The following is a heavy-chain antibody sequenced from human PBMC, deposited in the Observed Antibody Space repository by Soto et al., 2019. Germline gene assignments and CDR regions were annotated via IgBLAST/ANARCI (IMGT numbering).Heavy chain of an antibody. Sequence: EAQLLESGGGLVQPGGSLRLSCVASGFTFNSDAMYWVRQAPGKGLEWVSSISGDGDYIFYADSVKGWFTTSRDNSKNTLYLQMNSRRVEDPAVYYCAKRLGLTGNWGFYYWGQGSLVTVCS. CDR1: GFTFNSDA. V-gene: IGHV3-23*01. CDR3: AKRLGLTGNWGFYY. CDR2: ISGDGDYI. D-gene: IGHD7-27*01. J-gene: IGHJ4*02.